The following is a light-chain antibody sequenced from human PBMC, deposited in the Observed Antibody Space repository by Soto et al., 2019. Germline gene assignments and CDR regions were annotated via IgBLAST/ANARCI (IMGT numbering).Light chain of an antibody. CDR1: SSYFGTYNL. V-gene: IGLV2-23*01. CDR3: CSYAGSSTFV. J-gene: IGLJ1*01. CDR2: EAT. Sequence: QSVLTQPASVSGSPGQSITISCTGTSSYFGTYNLVSWHQHHPGKAPKLLIYEATKRPPGVSDRFSGSKSGYTASLTISGLQAEDGADYYCCSYAGSSTFVFETGTKVTVL.